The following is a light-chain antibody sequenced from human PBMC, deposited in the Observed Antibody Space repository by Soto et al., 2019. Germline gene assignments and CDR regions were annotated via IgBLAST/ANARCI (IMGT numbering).Light chain of an antibody. Sequence: QSVLTQPASVSGPPGQSITISCTGTSSDVGGYNYVSWYQQHPGKAPKLMIYEVSNRPSGVSIRFSGSKSGNTASLTISGLQAEDEADYYCSSYTSSTSLDVFGTGTKVPS. CDR1: SSDVGGYNY. CDR2: EVS. CDR3: SSYTSSTSLDV. V-gene: IGLV2-14*01. J-gene: IGLJ1*01.